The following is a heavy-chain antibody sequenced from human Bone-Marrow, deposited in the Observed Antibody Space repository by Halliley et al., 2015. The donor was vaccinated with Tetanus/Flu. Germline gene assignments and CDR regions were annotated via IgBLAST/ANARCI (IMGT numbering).Heavy chain of an antibody. CDR3: ARSASETGFYGLDV. D-gene: IGHD2-15*01. J-gene: IGHJ6*02. CDR2: IDPEDSDT. V-gene: IGHV5-51*01. Sequence: WMGFIDPEDSDTRYSPASQGQVPISVDTAIKTAYLQWRSLKASDTAMYYCARSASETGFYGLDVWGQGTTVIVSS.